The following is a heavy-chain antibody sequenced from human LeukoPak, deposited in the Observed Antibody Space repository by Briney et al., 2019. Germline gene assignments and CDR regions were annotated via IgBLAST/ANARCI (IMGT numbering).Heavy chain of an antibody. CDR3: ARDPSIAAQNWFDP. V-gene: IGHV1-2*02. CDR1: GYTFTDYY. J-gene: IGHJ5*02. CDR2: INPNSGGT. D-gene: IGHD6-6*01. Sequence: ASVKVSCKASGYTFTDYYMHWVRQAPGQGLEWMGWINPNSGGTNYAQKFQGRVTMTRDTSISTAYMELSRLRSDDTAVYYCARDPSIAAQNWFDPWGQGTLVTVSS.